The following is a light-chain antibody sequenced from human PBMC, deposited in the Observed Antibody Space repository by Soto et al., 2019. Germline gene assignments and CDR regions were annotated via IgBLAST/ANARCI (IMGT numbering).Light chain of an antibody. Sequence: QSALTQPPSASGSPGQSVTISRTGTSSDVGANNYVSWYQQHPGKAPKLMIYEVTKRPSGVPDRFSGSKSGNTASLTASGLQAEDEADYYCSSYAGTNRVFGTGTKVTVL. J-gene: IGLJ1*01. CDR2: EVT. V-gene: IGLV2-8*01. CDR1: SSDVGANNY. CDR3: SSYAGTNRV.